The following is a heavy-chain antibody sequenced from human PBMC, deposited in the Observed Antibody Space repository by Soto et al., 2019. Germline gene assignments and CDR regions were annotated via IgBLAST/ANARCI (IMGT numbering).Heavy chain of an antibody. Sequence: QVQLQESGPGLVKPSQTLSLTCTVSGGSISSGGYYWSWIRQHPGKGLEWIGYIYYSGSTYYNPSPKSRVTISVDTSKNQFSLKLSSVTAADTAVYYCARGTRDGYNYWFDPWGQGTLVTVSS. D-gene: IGHD5-12*01. CDR2: IYYSGST. J-gene: IGHJ5*02. CDR1: GGSISSGGYY. V-gene: IGHV4-31*03. CDR3: ARGTRDGYNYWFDP.